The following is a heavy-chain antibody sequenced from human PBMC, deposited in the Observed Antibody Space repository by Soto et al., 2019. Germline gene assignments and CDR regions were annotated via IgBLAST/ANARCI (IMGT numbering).Heavy chain of an antibody. CDR2: IYYSGST. Sequence: SETLSLTCTVSGGSVSGGNYYWSWIRQPPGKGLEWIGYIYYSGSTNYNPSLMSRVTLSVDTSKNQFTLNLSSVTAADTAVYYCARDTKEYYYDSSGYYLGYYYYGMDVWGQGTTVTVSS. J-gene: IGHJ6*02. V-gene: IGHV4-61*01. D-gene: IGHD3-22*01. CDR3: ARDTKEYYYDSSGYYLGYYYYGMDV. CDR1: GGSVSGGNYY.